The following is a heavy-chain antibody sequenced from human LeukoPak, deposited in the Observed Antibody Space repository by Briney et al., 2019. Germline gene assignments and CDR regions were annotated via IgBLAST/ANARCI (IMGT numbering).Heavy chain of an antibody. Sequence: PSETLSLTCTVSGGSISSYYWSWIRQPPGKGLEWIGYIYYSGSTDYNPSLKSRVTISVDTSKNQFSLKLSSVTAADTAVYYCARAPEGGYDLHWFDPWGQGTLVTVSS. D-gene: IGHD5-12*01. V-gene: IGHV4-59*01. CDR1: GGSISSYY. CDR2: IYYSGST. CDR3: ARAPEGGYDLHWFDP. J-gene: IGHJ5*02.